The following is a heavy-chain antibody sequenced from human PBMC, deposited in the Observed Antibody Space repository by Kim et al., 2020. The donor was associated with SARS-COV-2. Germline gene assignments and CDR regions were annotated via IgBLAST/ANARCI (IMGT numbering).Heavy chain of an antibody. CDR2: IKSKTDGGTT. V-gene: IGHV3-15*01. J-gene: IGHJ4*02. Sequence: GGSLRLSCAASGFTFSNAWMSWVRQAPGKGLEWVGRIKSKTDGGTTDYAAPVKGRFTISRDDSKNTLYLQMNSLKPEDTAVYYCTTDSVLDSSSSGYWGQGTLVTVSS. CDR1: GFTFSNAW. D-gene: IGHD6-6*01. CDR3: TTDSVLDSSSSGY.